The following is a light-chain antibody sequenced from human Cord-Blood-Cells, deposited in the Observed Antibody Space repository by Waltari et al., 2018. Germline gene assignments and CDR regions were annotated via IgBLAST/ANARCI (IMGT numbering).Light chain of an antibody. CDR2: EVS. CDR1: SSDGGGYNH. Sequence: QSALTQPASVSGAPGQSISISCTGTSSDGGGYNHLYWYQQHPGKAPKLMIYEVSNRPSGVSNRVSGSKSGNTASLTISGLQAEDEADYYCSSYTSSSTWVFGGGTKLTVL. V-gene: IGLV2-14*01. J-gene: IGLJ3*02. CDR3: SSYTSSSTWV.